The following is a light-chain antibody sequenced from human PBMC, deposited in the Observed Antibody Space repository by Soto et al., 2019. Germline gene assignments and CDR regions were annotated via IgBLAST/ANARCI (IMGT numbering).Light chain of an antibody. V-gene: IGLV2-8*01. CDR3: SPCAGRNTPYV. CDR2: EVS. Sequence: QSALTQPPSASGSPGQSVTISCTGTSSDVGGCKFVSWYQQYPGKAPKLIIYEVSKRTSGVPDRFSGFKSGNTASLTVSGLQAEDEADYYCSPCAGRNTPYVFGTGTKVTVL. J-gene: IGLJ1*01. CDR1: SSDVGGCKF.